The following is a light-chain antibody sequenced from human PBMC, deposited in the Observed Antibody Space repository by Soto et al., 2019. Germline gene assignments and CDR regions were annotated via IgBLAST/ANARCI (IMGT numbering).Light chain of an antibody. CDR1: HSVSSNH. V-gene: IGKV3-20*01. CDR2: GGS. J-gene: IGKJ1*01. CDR3: QQYSSSPVT. Sequence: DIVLTQSPGTLSFSPGERATLSCRASHSVSSNHLAWYQQKPGQAPRLLIYGGSSRATGIPVRFSGSGSETDFTLTITRLEPEDFAVYYCQQYSSSPVTFGQGTKVDIK.